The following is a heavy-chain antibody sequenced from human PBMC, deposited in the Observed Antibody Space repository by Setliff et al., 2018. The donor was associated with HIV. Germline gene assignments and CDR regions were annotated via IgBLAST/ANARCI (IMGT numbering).Heavy chain of an antibody. J-gene: IGHJ4*02. D-gene: IGHD6-19*01. V-gene: IGHV1-2*02. CDR1: GYTFTGYY. CDR3: TRGTAVADTNTQPFKY. CDR2: ITPNSGDT. Sequence: ASVKVSCKASGYTFTGYYMHWVRQAPGQGLEWMGWITPNSGDTKYGQSFQGRVTMTRDTSISTAYMNLSGLRSNDTAVYYCTRGTAVADTNTQPFKYWGQGALVTVSS.